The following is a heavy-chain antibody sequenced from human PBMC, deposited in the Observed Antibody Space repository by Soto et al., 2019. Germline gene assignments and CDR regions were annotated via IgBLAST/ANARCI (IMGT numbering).Heavy chain of an antibody. CDR3: ARALVVVVADILDY. D-gene: IGHD2-15*01. J-gene: IGHJ4*02. V-gene: IGHV3-7*04. CDR2: IKQDGSEK. Sequence: HPGGSLRLSCAASGFTFSSYWMSWVRQAPGKGLEWVANIKQDGSEKYYVDSVKGRFTISRDNAKNSLYLQMNSLRAEDTAVYYCARALVVVVADILDYWGQGTLVTVSS. CDR1: GFTFSSYW.